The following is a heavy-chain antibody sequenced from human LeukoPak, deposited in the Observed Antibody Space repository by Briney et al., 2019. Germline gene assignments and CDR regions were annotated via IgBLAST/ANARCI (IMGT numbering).Heavy chain of an antibody. J-gene: IGHJ5*02. Sequence: PGGSLRLSCAASGLTFSSYAMSWVRQAPGKGREWVSVISGSGGSTSYADSVKGRFTISRDNSKNTLYLQMNSLRAEDTAVYYCAKDHCSNGVCSGLDPWGQGTLVTVSS. CDR1: GLTFSSYA. CDR3: AKDHCSNGVCSGLDP. D-gene: IGHD2-8*01. CDR2: ISGSGGST. V-gene: IGHV3-23*01.